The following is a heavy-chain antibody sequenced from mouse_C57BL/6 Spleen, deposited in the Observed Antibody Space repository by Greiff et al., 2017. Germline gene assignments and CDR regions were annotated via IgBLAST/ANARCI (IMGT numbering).Heavy chain of an antibody. V-gene: IGHV14-2*01. CDR3: ADYYGSSYERTWFAY. CDR2: IDPEDGET. J-gene: IGHJ3*01. D-gene: IGHD1-1*01. Sequence: VQLQQSGAELVKPGASVKLSCTASGFNIKDYYMHWVKQRTEQGLEWIGRIDPEDGETKYAPKFQGKATITADTSSNTAYLQLSSLTSEDTAVYYCADYYGSSYERTWFAYWGQGTLVTVSA. CDR1: GFNIKDYY.